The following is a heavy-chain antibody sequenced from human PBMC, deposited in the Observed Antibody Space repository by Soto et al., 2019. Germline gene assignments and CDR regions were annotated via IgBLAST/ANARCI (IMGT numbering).Heavy chain of an antibody. J-gene: IGHJ4*02. CDR2: IYYSGST. CDR1: GGSISSGDYY. V-gene: IGHV4-30-4*01. CDR3: ARVVQTDYGGNSDYFXY. D-gene: IGHD4-17*01. Sequence: PSETLSLTCTVSGGSISSGDYYWSWIRQPPGKGLEWIGYIYYSGSTYYNPSLKSRVTISVDTSKNQFSLKLSSLTAADTAVYYCARVVQTDYGGNSDYFXYWGQGTLVTVSS.